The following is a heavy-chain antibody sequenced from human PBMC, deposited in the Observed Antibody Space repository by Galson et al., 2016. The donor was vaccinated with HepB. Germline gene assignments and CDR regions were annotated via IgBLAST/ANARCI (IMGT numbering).Heavy chain of an antibody. V-gene: IGHV3-33*01. CDR2: IGFAASNK. CDR1: KFSFGSTG. Sequence: SLRPACAASKFSFGSTGIRGVRQAAAKRQAGVAIIGFAASNKRTVDSVKGRFTISRHNSKTTGYLEMNSLRAEDTAVYYCARDVTVTMGRGVLDYWGQGTLVTVSS. CDR3: ARDVTVTMGRGVLDY. J-gene: IGHJ4*02. D-gene: IGHD3-10*01.